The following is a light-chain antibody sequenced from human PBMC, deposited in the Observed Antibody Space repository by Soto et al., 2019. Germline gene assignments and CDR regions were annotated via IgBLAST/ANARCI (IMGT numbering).Light chain of an antibody. CDR1: QNFGSSY. CDR3: QQYNKWPLT. J-gene: IGKJ4*01. Sequence: EVVLTQSPDTVSLSPGERATLSCRASQNFGSSYLAWYQQKRGQAPRFLIYGASTGATGIPARFSGSGSGTEFTLTISSLQSEDFAVYYCQQYNKWPLTFGGGTKVDIK. CDR2: GAS. V-gene: IGKV3-15*01.